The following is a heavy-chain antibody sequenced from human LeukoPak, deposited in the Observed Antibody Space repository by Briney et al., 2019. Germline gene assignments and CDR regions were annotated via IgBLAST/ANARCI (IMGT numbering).Heavy chain of an antibody. D-gene: IGHD6-19*01. V-gene: IGHV1-18*01. Sequence: GASVKVSCKASGYTFTSSAISWVRQAPGQGLEWMGWISAYNGNTNYAQKLQGRVTMTTDTSTSTAYMELRSLRSDDTAVYYCARVLPSSGWYSTYYYYYMDVWGKGTTVTISS. J-gene: IGHJ6*03. CDR1: GYTFTSSA. CDR2: ISAYNGNT. CDR3: ARVLPSSGWYSTYYYYYMDV.